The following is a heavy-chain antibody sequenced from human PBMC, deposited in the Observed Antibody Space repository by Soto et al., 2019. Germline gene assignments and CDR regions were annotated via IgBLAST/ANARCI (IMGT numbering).Heavy chain of an antibody. D-gene: IGHD3-10*01. J-gene: IGHJ6*02. CDR3: ARAPTRGGDV. CDR2: INPSGGST. CDR1: GYTFTSYY. Sequence: QVQLVQSGAEVKKPGASVKVSCKASGYTFTSYYMHWVRQAPGQGLEWMGIINPSGGSTSYAQKFQGRVTMTRDTSTCTVDVELSSLRSEDTAVYYCARAPTRGGDVWGQGTTVTVSS. V-gene: IGHV1-46*01.